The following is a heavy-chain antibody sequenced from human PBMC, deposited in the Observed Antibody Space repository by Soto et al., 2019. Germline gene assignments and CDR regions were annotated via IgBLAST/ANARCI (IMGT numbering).Heavy chain of an antibody. CDR1: GFTFSSYS. Sequence: EVQLVESGGGLVQPGASLRLSCAVSGFTFSSYSMNWVRQAPGKGLEWVSYITSSSTTIYYADSVKGRFTISRDNAKNSLYLEMNSLRAEDTAVYYCAREQLWLLPDYWGQGTLVTVSS. CDR2: ITSSSTTI. CDR3: AREQLWLLPDY. V-gene: IGHV3-48*01. D-gene: IGHD5-18*01. J-gene: IGHJ4*02.